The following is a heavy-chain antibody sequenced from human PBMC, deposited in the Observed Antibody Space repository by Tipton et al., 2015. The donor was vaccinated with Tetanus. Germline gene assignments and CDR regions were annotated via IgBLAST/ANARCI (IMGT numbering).Heavy chain of an antibody. CDR1: GGSFSSSNFY. J-gene: IGHJ4*02. CDR2: FYYDGKT. D-gene: IGHD4-17*01. V-gene: IGHV4-39*02. CDR3: GRRSHSPSVSPF. Sequence: TLSLTCSVSGGSFSSSNFYWVWIRQPPGKGLEWVASFYYDGKTYYNPSLRSRVTTSVDTAKNHFSLKVTSVTAADTAVYYRGRRSHSPSVSPFWGQGTLVTVSP.